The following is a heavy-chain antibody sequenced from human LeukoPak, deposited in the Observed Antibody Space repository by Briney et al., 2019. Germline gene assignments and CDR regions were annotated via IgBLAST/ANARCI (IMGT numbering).Heavy chain of an antibody. CDR1: GFNFSNHA. D-gene: IGHD6-19*01. CDR2: ISYDGNSK. CDR3: AKDTSRPRLVAVPGD. Sequence: GGSLRLSCAASGFNFSNHAIHWVRQAPGKGLEWVALISYDGNSKHFADSVKGRFTISRDNSKNTLYLQMSRVTTDDTAMYYCAKDTSRPRLVAVPGDWGQGTLVTVSS. J-gene: IGHJ4*02. V-gene: IGHV3-30*18.